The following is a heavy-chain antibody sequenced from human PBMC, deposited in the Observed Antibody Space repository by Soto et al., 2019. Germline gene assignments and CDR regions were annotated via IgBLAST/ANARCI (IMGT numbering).Heavy chain of an antibody. V-gene: IGHV4-39*07. Sequence: PSETLSLTCTVSGGSISSSSYYWGWIRQPPGKWLEWIGSIYYSGSTYYNPSLKSRVTISVDTSKNQFSLKLSSVTAADTAVYYCARTGFSPSSGYGRPYYYGMNVWGQGTTVTVSS. CDR1: GGSISSSSYY. J-gene: IGHJ6*02. D-gene: IGHD5-12*01. CDR3: ARTGFSPSSGYGRPYYYGMNV. CDR2: IYYSGST.